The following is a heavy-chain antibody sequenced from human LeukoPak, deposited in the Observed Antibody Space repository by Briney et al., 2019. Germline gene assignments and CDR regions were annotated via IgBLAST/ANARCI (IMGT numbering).Heavy chain of an antibody. CDR3: ARQSPDTAMAAFDY. CDR1: GYSISSGYY. CDR2: IYHSGST. D-gene: IGHD5-18*01. V-gene: IGHV4-38-2*01. J-gene: IGHJ4*02. Sequence: SETLSLTCAVSGYSISSGYYWAWFRQPPGEGRGGFGSIYHSGSTYYNPSLKSRVTISVDTSKNQFSLKLSSVTAADTAVYYCARQSPDTAMAAFDYWGQGTLVTVSS.